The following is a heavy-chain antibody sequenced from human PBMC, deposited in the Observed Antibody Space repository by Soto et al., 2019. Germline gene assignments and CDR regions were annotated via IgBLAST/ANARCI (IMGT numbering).Heavy chain of an antibody. D-gene: IGHD2-15*01. CDR2: MFYSGLT. CDR3: APLSVSLSGPYGIHV. V-gene: IGHV4-39*01. J-gene: IGHJ6*02. CDR1: GYSVTRSDYY. Sequence: PSETLSLTGSVSGYSVTRSDYYWAWIRQPPGKGLEWIGSMFYSGLTYYNPSLKSRVTLSVDTSKNQFSVRLNSVTAADTAVYYCAPLSVSLSGPYGIHVWGQGTTVTVSS.